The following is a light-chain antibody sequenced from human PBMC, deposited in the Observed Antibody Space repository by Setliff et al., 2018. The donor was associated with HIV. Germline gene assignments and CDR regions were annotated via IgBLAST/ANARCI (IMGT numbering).Light chain of an antibody. CDR2: GNV. V-gene: IGLV1-40*01. CDR3: QSYDSSLSGSYV. J-gene: IGLJ1*01. CDR1: SSNIGAGYD. Sequence: QSVLTHPPSVSGAPGQRVTISCTGSSSNIGAGYDVHWYQQLPGTAPKLLIYGNVNRPSGVPDRFSGSKSGTSASLAITGLQADDEADYYCQSYDSSLSGSYVFGTGTKVTVL.